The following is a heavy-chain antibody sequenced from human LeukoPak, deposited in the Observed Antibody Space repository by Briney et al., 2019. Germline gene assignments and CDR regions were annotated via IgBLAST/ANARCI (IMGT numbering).Heavy chain of an antibody. D-gene: IGHD2-15*01. V-gene: IGHV1-8*03. CDR2: MNPNSGNT. CDR1: GYTFTGYY. CDR3: ARSAFDIVVVVATEYYYMDV. Sequence: ASVKVSCKASGYTFTGYYMHWVRQAPGQGLEWMGWMNPNSGNTGYAQKFQGRVTITRNTSISTAYMELSSLRSEDTAVYYCARSAFDIVVVVATEYYYMDVWGKGTTVTVSS. J-gene: IGHJ6*03.